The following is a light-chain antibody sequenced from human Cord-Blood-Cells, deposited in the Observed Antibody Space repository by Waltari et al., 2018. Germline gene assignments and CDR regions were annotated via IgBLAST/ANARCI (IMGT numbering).Light chain of an antibody. J-gene: IGLJ2*01. V-gene: IGLV2-14*01. CDR2: DVS. CDR1: SIDVGGYNS. Sequence: QSALTQPASVSGSPGPSITISCTGTSIDVGGYNSASWYQQHPGKAPKLMIYDVSNRPSGVSNRFSGSKSGNTASLTISGLQAEDEADYYCSSYTSSSNVVFGGGTKLTVL. CDR3: SSYTSSSNVV.